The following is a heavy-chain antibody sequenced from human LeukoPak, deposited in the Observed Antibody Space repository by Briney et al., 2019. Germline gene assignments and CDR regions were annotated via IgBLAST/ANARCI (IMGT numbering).Heavy chain of an antibody. Sequence: GGSLRLSCAASGFTFSNYGMHWVRQAPGKGLEWVAVIRYDGNNKYYADSVKGRFTISRDNSKNTLYLRMNSLRAEDTAVYYCAKEGALRDFDYWGQGALVTVSS. CDR2: IRYDGNNK. V-gene: IGHV3-30*02. D-gene: IGHD3-16*01. CDR1: GFTFSNYG. J-gene: IGHJ4*02. CDR3: AKEGALRDFDY.